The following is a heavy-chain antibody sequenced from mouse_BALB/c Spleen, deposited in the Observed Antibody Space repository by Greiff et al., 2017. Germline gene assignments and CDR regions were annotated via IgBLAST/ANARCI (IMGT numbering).Heavy chain of an antibody. D-gene: IGHD2-4*01. Sequence: QVQLQQPGAELVKPGASVKLSCKASGYTFTSYWMHWVKQRPGQGLEWIGEINPSNGRTNYNEKFKSKATLTVDKSSNTAYMQLSSLTSEDSAVYRCASTTMMTTAWFAYWGQGTLVTVSA. J-gene: IGHJ3*01. V-gene: IGHV1S81*02. CDR1: GYTFTSYW. CDR2: INPSNGRT. CDR3: ASTTMMTTAWFAY.